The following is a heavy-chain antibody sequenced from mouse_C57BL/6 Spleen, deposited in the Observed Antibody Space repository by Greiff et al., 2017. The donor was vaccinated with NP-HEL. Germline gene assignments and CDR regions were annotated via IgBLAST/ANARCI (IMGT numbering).Heavy chain of an antibody. V-gene: IGHV5-4*01. D-gene: IGHD3-2*02. CDR1: GFTFSSYA. J-gene: IGHJ2*01. CDR3: ARDRAAQALDY. Sequence: EVQLQESGGGLVKPGGSLKLSCAASGFTFSSYAMSWVRQTPEKRLEWVATISDGGSYTYYPDNVKGRFTISRDNAKNNLYLQMSHLKSEDTAMYYCARDRAAQALDYWGQGTTLTVSS. CDR2: ISDGGSYT.